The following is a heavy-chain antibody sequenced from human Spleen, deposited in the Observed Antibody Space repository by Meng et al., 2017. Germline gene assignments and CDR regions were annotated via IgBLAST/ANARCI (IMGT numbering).Heavy chain of an antibody. V-gene: IGHV1-69*05. J-gene: IGHJ4*02. Sequence: SVKVSCKPSGYNFPDYYIHRVRRAPGQGLEWMGGIIPIFGTANYAQKFQGRVTITTDESTSTAYMELSSLRSEDTAVYYCAADSSGYYTWDFDYWGQGTLVTVSS. D-gene: IGHD3-22*01. CDR1: GYNFPDYY. CDR2: IIPIFGTA. CDR3: AADSSGYYTWDFDY.